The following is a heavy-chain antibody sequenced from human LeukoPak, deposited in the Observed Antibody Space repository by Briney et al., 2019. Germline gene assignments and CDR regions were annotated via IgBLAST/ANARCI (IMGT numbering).Heavy chain of an antibody. Sequence: GGSLRLSCTASGFTFRDYAMSWVRLAPGKGLEWVSAMSGTGGTTYSADSVKGRFTISRDNSKNTLYLQMNSLRAEDTAVYYCAKGVSTYYYYYGVDVWGQGTTVTVSS. J-gene: IGHJ6*02. CDR3: AKGVSTYYYYYGVDV. CDR2: MSGTGGTT. V-gene: IGHV3-23*01. CDR1: GFTFRDYA.